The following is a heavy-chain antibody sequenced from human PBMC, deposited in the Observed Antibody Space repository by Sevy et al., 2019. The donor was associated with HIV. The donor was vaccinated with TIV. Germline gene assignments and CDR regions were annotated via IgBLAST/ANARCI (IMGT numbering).Heavy chain of an antibody. CDR1: GIAFRNAW. Sequence: GGSLRLSCVASGIAFRNAWMNWVRQAPGKGLEWVGRIKTKSDGGTTDYAGPVKGRFTISRDDAKNTLYLQMNSLKTEDTAVYYCTTEGLYCSDDSCYSEGIDFWGQGTLVTVSS. CDR2: IKTKSDGGTT. D-gene: IGHD2-15*01. V-gene: IGHV3-15*01. J-gene: IGHJ4*02. CDR3: TTEGLYCSDDSCYSEGIDF.